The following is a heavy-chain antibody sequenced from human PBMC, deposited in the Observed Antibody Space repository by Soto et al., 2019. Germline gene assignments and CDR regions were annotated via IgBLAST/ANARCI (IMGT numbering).Heavy chain of an antibody. J-gene: IGHJ4*02. Sequence: GGSLRLSCVASGFSFGTYAMNWVRQGPGKGLVWVSRISGDGRTTSHADSVKGRFTISRDNAKNTLYLQMNSLRVEDTAVYYCARGVPNCSSSSCYFDFWGQGILVTVSS. CDR1: GFSFGTYA. CDR2: ISGDGRTT. CDR3: ARGVPNCSSSSCYFDF. D-gene: IGHD2-2*01. V-gene: IGHV3-74*01.